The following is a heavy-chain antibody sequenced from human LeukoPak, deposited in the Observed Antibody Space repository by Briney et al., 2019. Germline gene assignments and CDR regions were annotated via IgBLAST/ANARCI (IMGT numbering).Heavy chain of an antibody. V-gene: IGHV1-46*01. CDR1: GYTFTSYY. D-gene: IGHD6-6*01. Sequence: GASVKVSCKASGYTFTSYYMHWVRQAPGQGLEWMGIINPSGGSTSYAQKFQGRVTMTRDTSTSTVYMELSSLRSEDTAVYYCARDLGRVAARKGFYYYGMDVWGQGTTVTVSS. CDR2: INPSGGST. J-gene: IGHJ6*02. CDR3: ARDLGRVAARKGFYYYGMDV.